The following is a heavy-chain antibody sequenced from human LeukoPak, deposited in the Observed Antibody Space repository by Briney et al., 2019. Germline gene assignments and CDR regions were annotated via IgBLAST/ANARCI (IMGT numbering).Heavy chain of an antibody. Sequence: GASAKVSCKASGYTFTGYYMHWVRQAPGQGLEWMGWINPNSGGTNYAQKFQGRVTMTRDTSISTAYMELSRLRSDDTAVYYCAVKDCTNGVCGGDAFDIWGQGTMVTVSS. D-gene: IGHD2-8*01. CDR2: INPNSGGT. J-gene: IGHJ3*02. CDR1: GYTFTGYY. CDR3: AVKDCTNGVCGGDAFDI. V-gene: IGHV1-2*02.